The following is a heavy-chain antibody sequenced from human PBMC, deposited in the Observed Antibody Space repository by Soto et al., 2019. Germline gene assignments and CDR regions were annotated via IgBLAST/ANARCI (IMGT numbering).Heavy chain of an antibody. D-gene: IGHD5-12*01. Sequence: SETLSLTCNVSGGSIDSASYYWSWIRQPPGKGLEWIGYIFHSGSTNYNPSLKSRVTISLDMSKNQFSLNLRSVIAADTAVYYCARTRGYSGYDFDYLGQGILVTVSS. J-gene: IGHJ4*02. CDR3: ARTRGYSGYDFDY. V-gene: IGHV4-61*01. CDR2: IFHSGST. CDR1: GGSIDSASYY.